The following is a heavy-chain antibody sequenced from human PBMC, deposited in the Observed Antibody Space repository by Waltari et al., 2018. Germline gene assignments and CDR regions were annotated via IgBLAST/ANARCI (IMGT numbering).Heavy chain of an antibody. CDR1: GFTFDDYA. CDR3: AKAYSSSPRMYYFDY. J-gene: IGHJ4*02. CDR2: ISWNSGSV. D-gene: IGHD6-6*01. V-gene: IGHV3-9*01. Sequence: EVQLVESGGGLVQPGRSLRLSCAASGFTFDDYAMHWVRQAPGKGLEWVSGISWNSGSVGYADSVKGRFTISRDNAKNSLYLQMNSLRAEDTALYYCAKAYSSSPRMYYFDYWGQGTLVTVSS.